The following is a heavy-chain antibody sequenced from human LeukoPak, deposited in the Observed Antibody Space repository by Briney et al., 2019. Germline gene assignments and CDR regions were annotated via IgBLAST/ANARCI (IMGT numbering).Heavy chain of an antibody. Sequence: PSETLSLTCTVSGGSISRYYWSWIRQPPGKGLEWIGYIYYSGSTNYNPSLKSRVTISVDTSKNQFSLKLSSVTAADTAVYYCARDTGSSGYYDNYYYYGMDVWGQGTTVTVSS. CDR2: IYYSGST. CDR1: GGSISRYY. V-gene: IGHV4-59*01. D-gene: IGHD3-22*01. CDR3: ARDTGSSGYYDNYYYYGMDV. J-gene: IGHJ6*02.